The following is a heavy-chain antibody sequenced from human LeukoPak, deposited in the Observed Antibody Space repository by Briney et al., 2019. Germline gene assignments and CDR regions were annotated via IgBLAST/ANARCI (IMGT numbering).Heavy chain of an antibody. V-gene: IGHV3-33*08. CDR3: ARDLGGRGIPVYYF. CDR1: GFKFTDYA. CDR2: VWFDGSYE. J-gene: IGHJ4*02. D-gene: IGHD4-23*01. Sequence: PGGSLRFSCVASGFKFTDYAIHWVRQVPGRGLEWVAVVWFDGSYELYADSVKGRFTISRDDSRSTVNLQMESLRAEDTALYYCARDLGGRGIPVYYFWGQGTQVTVSS.